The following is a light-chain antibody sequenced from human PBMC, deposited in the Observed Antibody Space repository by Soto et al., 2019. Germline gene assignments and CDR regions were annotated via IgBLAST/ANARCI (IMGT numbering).Light chain of an antibody. Sequence: QSVLTQSPSASASLGASVKLTCTLSSGHRSYAIAWHQQQPEKVPRYLMKVNSDDSHNKGDGIPDRFSGSSSGAERYLTISSLQSEDEADYYCQTWGTGIRVFGGGTKLTVL. CDR2: VNSDDSH. V-gene: IGLV4-69*01. J-gene: IGLJ3*02. CDR3: QTWGTGIRV. CDR1: SGHRSYA.